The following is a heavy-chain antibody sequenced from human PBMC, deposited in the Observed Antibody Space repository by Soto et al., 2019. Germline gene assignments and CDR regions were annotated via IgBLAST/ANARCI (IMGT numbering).Heavy chain of an antibody. CDR2: IYYSGTT. D-gene: IGHD2-8*02. J-gene: IGHJ6*03. CDR1: GGSISGHY. Sequence: QVQLQESGPGLVKPSETLSLTCTVSGGSISGHYWSWIRQAPGKGLEWIGYIYYSGTTNYDPSLKSRVTMSVDTSKNQFSLKLSSVTTADTAVYYCARLTGGTYLSFYYYIGVWGKGTTVTVSS. CDR3: ARLTGGTYLSFYYYIGV. V-gene: IGHV4-59*11.